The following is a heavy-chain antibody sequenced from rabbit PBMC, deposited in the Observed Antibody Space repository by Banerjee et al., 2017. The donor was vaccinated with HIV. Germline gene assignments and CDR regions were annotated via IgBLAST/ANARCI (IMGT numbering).Heavy chain of an antibody. D-gene: IGHD5-1*01. J-gene: IGHJ4*01. Sequence: QEQLKESGGGLVQPGASLTLSCKASGFSFSNKYVMCWVRQAPGKGLEWIACINTSSGNTVYASWVNGRFTIFRSTSLNTVTLQMTSLTAADTATYFCARDPGAFGDLPLWGPGTLVTVS. V-gene: IGHV1S43*01. CDR1: GFSFSNKYV. CDR2: INTSSGNT. CDR3: ARDPGAFGDLPL.